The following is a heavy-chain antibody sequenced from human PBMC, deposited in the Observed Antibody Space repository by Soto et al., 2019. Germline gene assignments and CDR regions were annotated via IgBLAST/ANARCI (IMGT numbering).Heavy chain of an antibody. CDR1: GYSCSTDW. J-gene: IGHJ4*02. V-gene: IGHV5-51*01. CDR3: ARQDQYSSGWRY. Sequence: GAALKISGRGCGYSCSTDWIWLVRERPGKGLEWMGIINPGDSDTRYSPSLQGQVTISVDKSISTAYLQWSSLKASATAMYYCARQDQYSSGWRYWGQGTLVTVS. CDR2: INPGDSDT. D-gene: IGHD6-19*01.